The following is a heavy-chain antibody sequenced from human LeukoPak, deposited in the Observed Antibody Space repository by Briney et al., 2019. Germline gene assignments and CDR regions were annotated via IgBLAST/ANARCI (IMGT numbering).Heavy chain of an antibody. V-gene: IGHV4-39*01. D-gene: IGHD3-22*01. J-gene: IGHJ3*02. CDR1: GGSISSSSHY. CDR3: GRPYYDSSGYWGAFDI. Sequence: SETLSLTCTVSGGSISSSSHYWAWSRQPPGKGLEWIGSYYYVGSTYYNPSLKSRVTISVDTSKNQFSLRLSSVTAADTAVYYCGRPYYDSSGYWGAFDIWGQGTMVTVSS. CDR2: YYYVGST.